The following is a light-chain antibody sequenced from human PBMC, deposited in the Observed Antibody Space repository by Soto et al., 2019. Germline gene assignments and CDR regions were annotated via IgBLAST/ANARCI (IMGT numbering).Light chain of an antibody. J-gene: IGKJ1*01. CDR3: QQYNGYSWA. CDR1: QSLNDW. Sequence: DIRMTQSPSTLSASVGDRVTITCRASQSLNDWLAWFQQKPGKAPNLLIYKVSNLESGVPSRFSGSGSGTEFTLTISSLQPDDFATYYCQQYNGYSWAFGQGTKVEIK. V-gene: IGKV1-5*03. CDR2: KVS.